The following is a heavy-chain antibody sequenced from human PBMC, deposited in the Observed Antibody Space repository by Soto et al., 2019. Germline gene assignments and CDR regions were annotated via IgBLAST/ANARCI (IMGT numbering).Heavy chain of an antibody. J-gene: IGHJ4*02. V-gene: IGHV3-53*02. CDR1: GFTVSSNY. D-gene: IGHD2-15*01. CDR2: IYSGGST. Sequence: EVQLVETGGGLIQPGGSLRLSCAASGFTVSSNYMSWVRQAPGKGLEWVSVIYSGGSTYYADSVKVRFTISRDNSKNTLYLQMNSLSAEDTAVYYCARYCWGGGRCYSDYYDYWGQGTLVTVSS. CDR3: ARYCWGGGRCYSDYYDY.